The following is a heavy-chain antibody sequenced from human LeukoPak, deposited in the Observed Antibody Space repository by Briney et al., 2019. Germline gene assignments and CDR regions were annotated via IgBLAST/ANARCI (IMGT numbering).Heavy chain of an antibody. J-gene: IGHJ3*01. V-gene: IGHV4-38-2*02. D-gene: IGHD7-27*01. CDR1: GYSISSGYY. CDR2: IYHSGST. Sequence: PSETLSLTCTVSGYSISSGYYWGWIRQSPGKGLEWIGSIYHSGSTYYNPSLKSRVTISVDTSKNQFSLKLSSVTAADTAVYYCARALTGSDAFDVWGQGTMVTVSS. CDR3: ARALTGSDAFDV.